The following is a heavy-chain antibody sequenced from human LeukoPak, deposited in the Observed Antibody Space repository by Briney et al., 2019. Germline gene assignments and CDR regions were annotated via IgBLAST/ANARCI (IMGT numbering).Heavy chain of an antibody. V-gene: IGHV3-33*06. CDR1: GFTCSSYG. D-gene: IGHD3-3*01. Sequence: GRSLRLSCGASGFTCSSYGMHSVRQAPGKGLEWVAVIWYDGSNKYYADSVKGRFTISRDNSKNTLYLQMNSLRAEDTAVYYCAKDADSWSGYYGMDYWGQGTLVTVSS. J-gene: IGHJ4*02. CDR3: AKDADSWSGYYGMDY. CDR2: IWYDGSNK.